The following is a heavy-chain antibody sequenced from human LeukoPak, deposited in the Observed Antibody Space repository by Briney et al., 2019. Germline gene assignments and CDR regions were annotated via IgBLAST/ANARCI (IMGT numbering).Heavy chain of an antibody. CDR1: GGSISIYY. CDR2: MYYSGST. CDR3: ARIVYYGSGSLVHYYYYYYMDV. D-gene: IGHD3-10*01. J-gene: IGHJ6*03. Sequence: PSDTLSLTCTVSGGSISIYYWGWIRQHPGKGLEWIAYMYYSGSTNYSPSLKGRVTLSLETSKNQFLLKLSSVTAADTAVYYCARIVYYGSGSLVHYYYYYYMDVWGKGTTVTISS. V-gene: IGHV4-59*07.